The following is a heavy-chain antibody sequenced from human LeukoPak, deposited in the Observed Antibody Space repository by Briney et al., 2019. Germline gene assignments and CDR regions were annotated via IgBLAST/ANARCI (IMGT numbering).Heavy chain of an antibody. CDR3: ARGMGLLWFGESQYFQH. CDR2: INHSGST. CDR1: GGSFSGYY. J-gene: IGHJ1*01. Sequence: SETLSLTCAVYGGSFSGYYWSWIRQPPGKGLEWIGEINHSGSTNYNPSLKSRVTISVDTSKNQFSLKLSSVTAADTAVYYCARGMGLLWFGESQYFQHWGQGTLVTVSS. V-gene: IGHV4-34*01. D-gene: IGHD3-10*01.